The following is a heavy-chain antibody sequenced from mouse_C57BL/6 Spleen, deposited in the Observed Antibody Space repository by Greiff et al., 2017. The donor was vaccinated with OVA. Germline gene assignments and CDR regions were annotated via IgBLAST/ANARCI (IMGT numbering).Heavy chain of an antibody. D-gene: IGHD1-2*01. CDR1: GFSLTSYG. V-gene: IGHV2-5*01. CDR3: AKNSEGITTAAMDY. Sequence: VQLQQSGPGLVQPSQSLSITCTVSGFSLTSYGVHWVRQSPGKGLEWLGVIWRGGSTDYNAAFMSRLSITKDNSKSQVFFKMNSLQADDTAIYYCAKNSEGITTAAMDYWGQGTSVTVSS. J-gene: IGHJ4*01. CDR2: IWRGGST.